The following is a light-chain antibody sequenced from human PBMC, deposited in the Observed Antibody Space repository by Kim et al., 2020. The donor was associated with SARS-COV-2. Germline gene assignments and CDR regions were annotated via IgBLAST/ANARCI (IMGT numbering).Light chain of an antibody. CDR1: QSVGSKY. V-gene: IGKV3-20*01. Sequence: PGERATLSCRASQSVGSKYLAWYQQKPGQAPRLLIYGASSRATGIPDRFSASGSGTDFTLSISRLEPDDFAVYYCQQYADSRTFGQGTKGDI. CDR3: QQYADSRT. J-gene: IGKJ1*01. CDR2: GAS.